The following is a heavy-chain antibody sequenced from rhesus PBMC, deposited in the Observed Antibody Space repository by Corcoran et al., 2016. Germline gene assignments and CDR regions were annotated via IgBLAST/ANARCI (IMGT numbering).Heavy chain of an antibody. CDR1: GGSISGYYY. Sequence: QVQLQESGPGLVKPSETLSLTCTVSGGSISGYYYWSWIRQPPGKGLDWIGSIYGSGGSNYLNPSLKGRVTLSVDTSKNQFSLKLSSVTAADTAVYYCASATGDFDYWGQGVLVTVSS. CDR3: ASATGDFDY. J-gene: IGHJ4*01. V-gene: IGHV4S14*01. CDR2: IYGSGGSN.